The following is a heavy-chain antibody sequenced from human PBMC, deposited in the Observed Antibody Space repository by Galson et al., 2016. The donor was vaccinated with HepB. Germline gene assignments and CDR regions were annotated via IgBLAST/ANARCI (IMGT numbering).Heavy chain of an antibody. CDR2: NIYGGST. V-gene: IGHV4-59*01. J-gene: IGHJ6*02. Sequence: LSLTCTVSGGSISSYSWSWIRQPPGKGLEWIGYNIYGGSTNYNPALKSRVTISVDTSKNQFSLKLSSATAADTAVYYCARDFLVRGVHYPYGMDVWGQGTTVIVSS. CDR3: ARDFLVRGVHYPYGMDV. D-gene: IGHD3-10*01. CDR1: GGSISSYS.